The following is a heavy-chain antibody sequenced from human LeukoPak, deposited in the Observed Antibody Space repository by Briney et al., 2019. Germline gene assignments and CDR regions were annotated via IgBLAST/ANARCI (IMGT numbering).Heavy chain of an antibody. CDR2: IRKKAYGGTT. D-gene: IGHD3/OR15-3a*01. J-gene: IGHJ4*02. CDR3: TGLLLGLTSDC. V-gene: IGHV3-49*04. Sequence: LAGGSLRLSCTASGFTFGDYAMSWVRQAPGKGLEWVGFIRKKAYGGTTEYAASVKGRFAISRDDSKSIAYLQMNSLKTEDTGVYYCTGLLLGLTSDCWGQGTLVTVSS. CDR1: GFTFGDYA.